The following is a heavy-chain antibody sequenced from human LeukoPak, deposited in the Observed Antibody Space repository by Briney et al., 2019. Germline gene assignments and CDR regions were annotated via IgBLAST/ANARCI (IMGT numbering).Heavy chain of an antibody. D-gene: IGHD2-2*01. CDR3: ARPGGDCSSTSCSFDY. Sequence: ASVKLSCQASGYNFADHYVHWVRQAPGQGLKWMGWINPKSGGTDYAQKFQGRVAMTSDTSIRTGYMELNNLTSYDTAVYYCARPGGDCSSTSCSFDYWGQGTLVTVSS. V-gene: IGHV1-2*02. CDR1: GYNFADHY. CDR2: INPKSGGT. J-gene: IGHJ4*02.